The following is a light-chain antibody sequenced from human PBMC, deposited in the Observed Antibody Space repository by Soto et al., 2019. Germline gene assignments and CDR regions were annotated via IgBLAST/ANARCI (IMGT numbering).Light chain of an antibody. CDR1: QSVSSSY. CDR3: QQYDSSPRT. V-gene: IGKV3-20*01. J-gene: IGKJ1*01. Sequence: EIVLTQSPGTLSLPPGERATLSCRASQSVSSSYLAWYQQKPGQAPRLLSHRTSNRATGIPDRFSGSGSGTDFTLTISRLEPEDFAVYWCQQYDSSPRTFGQGTKVDIK. CDR2: RTS.